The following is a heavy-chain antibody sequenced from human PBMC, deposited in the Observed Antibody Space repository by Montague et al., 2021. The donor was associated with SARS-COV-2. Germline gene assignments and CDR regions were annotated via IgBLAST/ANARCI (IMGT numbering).Heavy chain of an antibody. V-gene: IGHV4-34*04. J-gene: IGHJ3*01. CDR3: ARAPTFYDVLTGQDSELDV. CDR2: ISPGEAT. D-gene: IGHD3-9*01. CDR1: GGPLRGYF. Sequence: SETLSLTCGVPGGPLRGYFWCWIRKPPGKGLGWMGKISPGEATKNNPTPKIQPPVSVDTSRNKFSPKLNPVAAAATGVYYCARAPTFYDVLTGQDSELDVWGRGTMVIVSS.